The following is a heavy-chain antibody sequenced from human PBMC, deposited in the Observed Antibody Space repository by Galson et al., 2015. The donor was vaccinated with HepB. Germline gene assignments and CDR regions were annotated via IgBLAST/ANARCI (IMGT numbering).Heavy chain of an antibody. V-gene: IGHV4-31*03. CDR1: GGSISSGGYY. CDR2: IYYSGST. Sequence: TLSLTCTVSGGSISSGGYYWSWIRQHPGKGLEWIGYIYYSGSTYYNPSLKSRVTISVDTSKNQFSLKLSSVTAADTAVYYCARTYGSGSYYMDVWGQGTTVTVCS. J-gene: IGHJ6*02. CDR3: ARTYGSGSYYMDV. D-gene: IGHD3-10*01.